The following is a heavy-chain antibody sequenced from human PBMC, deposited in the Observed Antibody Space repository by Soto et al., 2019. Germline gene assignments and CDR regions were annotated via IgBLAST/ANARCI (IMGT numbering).Heavy chain of an antibody. CDR1: GDSVTSGFY. Sequence: QVQLQESGPGLVKPSQTLSLTCTVSGDSVTSGFYWSWVRQYPGRGLEWIGYMYYSGSTHDSVNTYYNPSLKSRVSISLDPSQNQVSLQVTSVTAADTAVYFCARNGYTHGLDVWGQGTTVTVSS. CDR2: MYYSGSTHDSVNT. D-gene: IGHD5-18*01. V-gene: IGHV4-31*09. J-gene: IGHJ6*02. CDR3: ARNGYTHGLDV.